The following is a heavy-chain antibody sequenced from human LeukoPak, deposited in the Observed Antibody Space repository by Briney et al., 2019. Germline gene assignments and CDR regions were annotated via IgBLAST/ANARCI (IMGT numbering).Heavy chain of an antibody. Sequence: SETLSLTCTVSGGSISSYYWSWIRQPARKGLEWIGRIYTSGSTNYNPSLKSRVTMSVDTSKNQFSLKLSSVTAADTAVYYCARTAHWFGAYYFDYWGQGTLVTVSS. J-gene: IGHJ4*02. CDR1: GGSISSYY. D-gene: IGHD3-10*01. CDR2: IYTSGST. CDR3: ARTAHWFGAYYFDY. V-gene: IGHV4-4*07.